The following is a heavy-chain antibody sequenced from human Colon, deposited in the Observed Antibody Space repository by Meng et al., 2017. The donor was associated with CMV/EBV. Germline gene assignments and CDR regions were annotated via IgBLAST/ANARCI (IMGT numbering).Heavy chain of an antibody. CDR2: MVSPGHD. D-gene: IGHD5-24*01. CDR3: VRMALHWYFDP. V-gene: IGHV4-39*07. Sequence: QVLMHRPGPVLVQPLAPRSLSCSVPGASGGVRRYSWAWIRLPPGSGLQWLASMVSPGHDYPKPSLERCVTISIDTSNTRFSRRRTFASAADTAVFYCVRMALHWYFDPWGRGILVTVSS. CDR1: GASGGVRRYS. J-gene: IGHJ2*01.